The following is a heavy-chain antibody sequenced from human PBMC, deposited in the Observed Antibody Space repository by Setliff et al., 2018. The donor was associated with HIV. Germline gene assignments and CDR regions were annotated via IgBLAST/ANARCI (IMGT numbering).Heavy chain of an antibody. CDR2: INHGGTT. Sequence: LSLTWAVYGGSFSPYYWAWIRQPPGKGLEWVAEINHGGTTNYNPSLKSRITMSMNTSEKQFYLKLNSVTAADTAVYYCARLLRYCRSADCYRAFDFWGQGTQVTVSS. V-gene: IGHV4-34*10. D-gene: IGHD2-21*02. J-gene: IGHJ4*02. CDR3: ARLLRYCRSADCYRAFDF. CDR1: GGSFSPYY.